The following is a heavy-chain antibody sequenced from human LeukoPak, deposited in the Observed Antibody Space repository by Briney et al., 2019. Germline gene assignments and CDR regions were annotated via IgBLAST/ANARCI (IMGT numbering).Heavy chain of an antibody. CDR2: ISAYNGNT. CDR1: GGTFSSYA. J-gene: IGHJ4*02. Sequence: ASVKVSCKASGGTFSSYAISWVRQAPGQGLEWMGWISAYNGNTNYAQKLQGRVTMTTDTSTSTAYMELRSLRSDDTAVYYCARGSRVVVAATGDYWGQGTLVTVSS. CDR3: ARGSRVVVAATGDY. V-gene: IGHV1-18*01. D-gene: IGHD2-15*01.